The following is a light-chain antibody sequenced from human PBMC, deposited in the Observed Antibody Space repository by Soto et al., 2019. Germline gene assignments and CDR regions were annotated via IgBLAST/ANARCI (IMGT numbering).Light chain of an antibody. J-gene: IGLJ2*01. Sequence: QTLVTQEPSLTVSPGGTVTLTCGSSTGAVTSGHYPYWFQQKPGQAPRTLIYDTRNKHSWTPARFSGSLLGGKAALTLSGAQPEDEADYYCLLSYSDARVFGGGTQLTVL. CDR1: TGAVTSGHY. CDR2: DTR. CDR3: LLSYSDARV. V-gene: IGLV7-46*01.